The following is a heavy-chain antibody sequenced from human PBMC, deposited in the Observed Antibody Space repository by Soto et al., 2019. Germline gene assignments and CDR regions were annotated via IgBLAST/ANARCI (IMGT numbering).Heavy chain of an antibody. Sequence: GGSLRLSCAASGFTFRSYAMSWVRQAPGKGLEWVSGTVGSGGSTYYADSVKGRFTISRDNSKNTLYLQMNSLRAEDTAVYFCARGFSNYFDYWSQGTLVTVSS. CDR2: TVGSGGST. J-gene: IGHJ4*02. CDR1: GFTFRSYA. V-gene: IGHV3-23*01. D-gene: IGHD2-2*01. CDR3: ARGFSNYFDY.